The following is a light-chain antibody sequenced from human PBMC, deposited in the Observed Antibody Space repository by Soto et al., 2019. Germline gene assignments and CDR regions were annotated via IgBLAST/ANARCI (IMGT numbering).Light chain of an antibody. CDR1: SSDVGGYIF. Sequence: QSVLTQPPSASGSPGQSVTISCTGTSSDVGGYIFVSWYQQHPGKAPKLMIYDVNKRPSGVPDRFSGSKSGNTASLTVSGLQAEDEADYYCVSFAGGTYVFGTGTNVAVL. J-gene: IGLJ1*01. CDR3: VSFAGGTYV. V-gene: IGLV2-8*01. CDR2: DVN.